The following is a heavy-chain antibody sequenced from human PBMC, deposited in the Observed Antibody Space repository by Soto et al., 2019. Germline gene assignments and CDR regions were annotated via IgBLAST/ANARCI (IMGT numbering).Heavy chain of an antibody. CDR2: INSDGSST. CDR3: AREGLYGGPYYYYGMDV. Sequence: EVQLVESGGGLVQPGGSLRLSCAASGFTFSSYWMHWVRQAPGKGLVWVSRINSDGSSTSYADSVKGRFTISRDNDKNTLYLQMNSLRAEDTAVYYCAREGLYGGPYYYYGMDVWGQGTTVTVSS. CDR1: GFTFSSYW. D-gene: IGHD4-17*01. J-gene: IGHJ6*02. V-gene: IGHV3-74*01.